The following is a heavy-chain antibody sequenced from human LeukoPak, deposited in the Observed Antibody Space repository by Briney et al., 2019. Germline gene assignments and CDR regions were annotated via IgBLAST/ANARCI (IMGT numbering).Heavy chain of an antibody. J-gene: IGHJ6*03. Sequence: SETLSLTCAVYGGSFSCYYWSWIRQPPGKGLEWIGEINHSGSTNYNPSLKSRVTISVDTSKNQFSLKLNSVTAADTAVYYCARGPLDYDGTGYNYYYYMDVWGKGTTVTVS. V-gene: IGHV4-34*01. CDR1: GGSFSCYY. CDR3: ARGPLDYDGTGYNYYYYMDV. D-gene: IGHD3-22*01. CDR2: INHSGST.